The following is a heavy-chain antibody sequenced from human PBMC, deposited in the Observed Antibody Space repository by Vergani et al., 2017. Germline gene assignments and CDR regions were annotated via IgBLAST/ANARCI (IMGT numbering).Heavy chain of an antibody. D-gene: IGHD3-22*01. CDR1: GFTFSGSA. Sequence: EVQLVESGGGLVQPGGSLKLSCAASGFTFSGSAMHWVRQASGKGLEWVGRIRSKANSNATAYAASVKGRFTISRDDSKNTAYLQMNSLKTEDTAVYYCTSPGGYYDSSGYRYWGQGTLVTVSS. V-gene: IGHV3-73*02. CDR2: IRSKANSNAT. CDR3: TSPGGYYDSSGYRY. J-gene: IGHJ4*02.